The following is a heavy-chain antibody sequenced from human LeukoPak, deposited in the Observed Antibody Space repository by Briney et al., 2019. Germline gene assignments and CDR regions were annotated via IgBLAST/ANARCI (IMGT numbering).Heavy chain of an antibody. CDR3: ARGSGSYGVSFDY. CDR1: GHTFTSYV. J-gene: IGHJ4*02. CDR2: IRAYNGNT. V-gene: IGHV1-18*01. D-gene: IGHD1-26*01. Sequence: ASGKASCNASGHTFTSYVISWLRQAPGHGRECLGCIRAYNGNTNYAQKLQGRVTMTTDTSTSTAYMELRSLRSDDTAVYYCARGSGSYGVSFDYWGQGTRVTVSS.